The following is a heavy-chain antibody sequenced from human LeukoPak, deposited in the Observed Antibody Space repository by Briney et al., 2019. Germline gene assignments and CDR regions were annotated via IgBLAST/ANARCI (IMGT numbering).Heavy chain of an antibody. J-gene: IGHJ5*02. CDR2: IHPGVSET. V-gene: IGHV5-51*01. Sequence: GESLKISGKPSGYSFTRYWIGWVRQMPGKGLEWMGIIHPGVSETRYSPSFQGQVTISVDKSISTAYLQWSSLKASDTAMYYCAVHRCSGYELSWFRPWGQGTLVTVSS. D-gene: IGHD5-12*01. CDR3: AVHRCSGYELSWFRP. CDR1: GYSFTRYW.